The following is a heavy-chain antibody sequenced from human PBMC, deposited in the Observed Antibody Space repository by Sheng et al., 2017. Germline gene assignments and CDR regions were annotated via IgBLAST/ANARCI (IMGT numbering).Heavy chain of an antibody. Sequence: EVQLVESGGGLIQPGRSLRLSCSASGFTFGDYAMSWVRQAPGKGLEWVGCIRSKTYGGTTKYAASVKGRFSISRDDSKSIAYLQVNSLKTDDTAVYYCARELSSRGEFDYWGQGTLVTVLL. CDR1: GFTFGDYA. J-gene: IGHJ4*02. CDR2: IRSKTYGGTT. CDR3: ARELSSRGEFDY. D-gene: IGHD2-2*01. V-gene: IGHV3-49*04.